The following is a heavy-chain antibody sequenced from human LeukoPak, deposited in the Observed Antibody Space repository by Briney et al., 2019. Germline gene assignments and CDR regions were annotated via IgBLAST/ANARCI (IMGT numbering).Heavy chain of an antibody. D-gene: IGHD3-10*01. CDR3: ARDRMVRGVMDYYYYGMDV. CDR2: IWYDGINK. V-gene: IGHV3-33*01. Sequence: PGGSLRLSCAASGFTFSSYGMHWVRQAPGKGLEWVAVIWYDGINKYYADSVKGRFTISRDNSKNTLYLQMNSLRAEDTAVYYCARDRMVRGVMDYYYYGMDVWGKGTTVTVSS. CDR1: GFTFSSYG. J-gene: IGHJ6*04.